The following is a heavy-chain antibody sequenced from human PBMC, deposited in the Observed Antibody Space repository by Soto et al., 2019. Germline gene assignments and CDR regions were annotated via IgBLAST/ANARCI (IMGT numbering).Heavy chain of an antibody. J-gene: IGHJ5*02. CDR2: IYYSGST. V-gene: IGHV4-31*03. CDR3: AREGVDCSGGSCYSGNWFDP. D-gene: IGHD2-15*01. Sequence: QVQLQESGPGLVKPSQTLSLTCTVSGGSISSGGYYWSWIRQHPGKGLEWIGYIYYSGSTYYNPSLKSRVTISVEPSKNQFSLKLSSVTAADTAVYYCAREGVDCSGGSCYSGNWFDPWGQGTLVTVSS. CDR1: GGSISSGGYY.